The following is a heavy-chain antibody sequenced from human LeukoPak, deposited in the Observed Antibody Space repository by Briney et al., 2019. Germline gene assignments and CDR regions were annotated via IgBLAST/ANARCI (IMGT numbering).Heavy chain of an antibody. CDR3: ARHQIVGATRSPFDY. CDR2: IYPGDSDT. J-gene: IGHJ4*02. Sequence: GESLKISCKGSGYSFATYWIGWMRQTPGKGLEWMGIIYPGDSDTRYSPSFQGQVTISADKSINTAYLQWSSLKTSDTAMYYCARHQIVGATRSPFDYWGQGTLVTVS. D-gene: IGHD1-26*01. CDR1: GYSFATYW. V-gene: IGHV5-51*01.